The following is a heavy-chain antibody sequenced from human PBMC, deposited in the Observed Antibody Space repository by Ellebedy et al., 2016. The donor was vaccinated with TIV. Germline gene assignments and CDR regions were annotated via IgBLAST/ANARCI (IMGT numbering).Heavy chain of an antibody. CDR1: GGSLRGYY. CDR2: MHYSGTT. V-gene: IGHV4-59*12. Sequence: SETLSLXCTVSGGSLRGYYWSWIRQPPGRGLELIGFMHYSGTTNYNPSLRSRVSISVDKSKSQFSLNLSSVTAAYTAVYYCVLTGSGWSTRGNWFDPWGQGTLVTVSS. D-gene: IGHD6-19*01. J-gene: IGHJ5*02. CDR3: VLTGSGWSTRGNWFDP.